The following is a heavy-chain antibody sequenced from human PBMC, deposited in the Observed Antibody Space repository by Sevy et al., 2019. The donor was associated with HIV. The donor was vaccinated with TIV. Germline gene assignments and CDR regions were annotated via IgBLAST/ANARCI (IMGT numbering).Heavy chain of an antibody. Sequence: SETLSLTCTVSGGSVSSGSYYWSWIRPPPGKGLEWMGYIYYSGSTNYNPSLKRRVTISVDTSKNQFSLKLSSVTAADTAVYYCAREPVAGAVAGIYCGQGTLVTVSS. CDR3: AREPVAGAVAGIY. CDR1: GGSVSSGSYY. J-gene: IGHJ4*02. V-gene: IGHV4-61*01. CDR2: IYYSGST. D-gene: IGHD6-19*01.